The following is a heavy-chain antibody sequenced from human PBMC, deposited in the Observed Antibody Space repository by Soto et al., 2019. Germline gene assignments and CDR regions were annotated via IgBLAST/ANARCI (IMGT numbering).Heavy chain of an antibody. CDR2: LIPMFGTT. D-gene: IGHD3-9*01. CDR1: GGTFSSYS. CDR3: ARAVVLTFTRFYDMDV. J-gene: IGHJ6*02. V-gene: IGHV1-69*18. Sequence: QVQLVQSGAEVKTPGSSVKVSCKASGGTFSSYSINWVRQAPGQGLEWMGRLIPMFGTTDYAQRFQGRVTFTADESTSRASMEVNNLTSEDTAVYYCARAVVLTFTRFYDMDVWGHGTTVTVSS.